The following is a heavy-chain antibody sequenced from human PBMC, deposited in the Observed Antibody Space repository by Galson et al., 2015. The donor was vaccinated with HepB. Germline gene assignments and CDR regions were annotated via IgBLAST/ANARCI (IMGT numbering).Heavy chain of an antibody. Sequence: SLRLSCAASGFSFSRYWMHWVRQAPGKGLVWVSRFNSDGSSASYADSVKGRFTISRDNAKNTLYLQINSLRAEDTAVYYCARNNYYDSSRYYFDYWGQGTLVTVSS. CDR1: GFSFSRYW. CDR3: ARNNYYDSSRYYFDY. J-gene: IGHJ4*02. D-gene: IGHD3-22*01. CDR2: FNSDGSSA. V-gene: IGHV3-74*01.